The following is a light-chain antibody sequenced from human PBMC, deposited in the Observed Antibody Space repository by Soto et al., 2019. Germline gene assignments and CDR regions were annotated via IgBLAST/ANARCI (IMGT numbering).Light chain of an antibody. J-gene: IGKJ1*01. V-gene: IGKV3-15*01. Sequence: EIVMTQSPATLSVSPGERATLSCRASQSVSSNLAWYQQKPGQAPRPLIYGASTRATGIPARFSGSGSGTEFTLTISRLQSEDFAVYYCQQYNNWPPTWTFGQGTKVEIK. CDR2: GAS. CDR1: QSVSSN. CDR3: QQYNNWPPTWT.